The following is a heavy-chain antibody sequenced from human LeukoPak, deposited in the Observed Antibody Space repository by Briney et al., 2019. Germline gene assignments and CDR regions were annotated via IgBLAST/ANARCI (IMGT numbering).Heavy chain of an antibody. V-gene: IGHV3-11*01. D-gene: IGHD3-9*01. Sequence: PGGSLRLSCAASGFTFSDYYMSWIRQAPGKGLEWVSYISSSGSTICYADSVKGRFTISRDNAKNSLYLQMNSLRAEDTAVYYCARGGVLRYFDWLSVPYYFDYWGQGTLVTVSS. J-gene: IGHJ4*02. CDR3: ARGGVLRYFDWLSVPYYFDY. CDR1: GFTFSDYY. CDR2: ISSSGSTI.